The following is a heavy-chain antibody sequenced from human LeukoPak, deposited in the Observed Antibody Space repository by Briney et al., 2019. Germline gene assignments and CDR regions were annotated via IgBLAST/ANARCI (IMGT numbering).Heavy chain of an antibody. CDR1: GFTLSSYS. Sequence: GGSLRLSCAASGFTLSSYSMNWVRQAPGQGLEWVSYINSVSTAIYYADSVKGRFTVSRDNAKKSLYLQMNSLRDEDTAVYYCARDPIGWTTPYYFDYWGQGTLVTVSS. CDR2: INSVSTAI. CDR3: ARDPIGWTTPYYFDY. V-gene: IGHV3-48*02. J-gene: IGHJ4*02. D-gene: IGHD3/OR15-3a*01.